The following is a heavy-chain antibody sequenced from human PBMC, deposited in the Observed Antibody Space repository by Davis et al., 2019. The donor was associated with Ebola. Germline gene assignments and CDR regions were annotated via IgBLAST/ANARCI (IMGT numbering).Heavy chain of an antibody. D-gene: IGHD3-22*01. V-gene: IGHV3-43*02. CDR1: GSTSADHA. Sequence: GGSLRLSCAASGSTSADHAMHWVCQAPGKGLEWVSLISGDGGSTYYADSVKGRFTISRDNSKNSLYLQMNSLRTEDTALYYCAKDIGLGYYDSSGYYYYYGMDVWGQGTTVTVSS. J-gene: IGHJ6*02. CDR3: AKDIGLGYYDSSGYYYYYGMDV. CDR2: ISGDGGST.